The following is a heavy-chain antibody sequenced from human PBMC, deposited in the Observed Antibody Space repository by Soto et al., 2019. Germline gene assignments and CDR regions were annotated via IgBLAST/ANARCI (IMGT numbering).Heavy chain of an antibody. V-gene: IGHV4-4*02. J-gene: IGHJ4*02. Sequence: PSETLSLTCAVSGGSITSSNWWSWVRQPPGRGLEWIGERYHSGSTNYNPSLESRVTISVDKSKNQFSLKVSSVTAADTAVYYCAGRSGLFIYWGQGTLVTVSS. CDR3: AGRSGLFIY. D-gene: IGHD2-15*01. CDR1: GGSITSSNW. CDR2: RYHSGST.